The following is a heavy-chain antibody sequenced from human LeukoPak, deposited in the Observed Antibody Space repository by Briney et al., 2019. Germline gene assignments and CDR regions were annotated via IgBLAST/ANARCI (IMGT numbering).Heavy chain of an antibody. V-gene: IGHV1-18*04. CDR3: ARSVGVILTYYYDSSGLNNWFDP. D-gene: IGHD3-22*01. Sequence: VASVKVSCKASGYTFTGYYMHWVRQAPGQGLEWMGWISAYNGNTNYAQKLQGRVTMTTDTSTSTAYMELRSLRSDDTAVYYCARSVGVILTYYYDSSGLNNWFDPWGQGTLVTVSS. CDR1: GYTFTGYY. CDR2: ISAYNGNT. J-gene: IGHJ5*02.